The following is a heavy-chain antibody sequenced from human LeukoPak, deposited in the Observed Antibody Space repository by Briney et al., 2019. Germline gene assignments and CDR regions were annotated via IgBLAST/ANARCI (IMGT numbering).Heavy chain of an antibody. J-gene: IGHJ4*02. CDR2: IYSGGTT. V-gene: IGHV3-53*01. D-gene: IGHD5-12*01. CDR3: AKYRLIWLPAPVFDY. Sequence: GGSLRLSCAVSGFTVSGNYMSWVRQAPGKGLEWVSLIYSGGTTYYADSVKGRFTISRDHTKNSLFLQMNSLRADDTAVYYCAKYRLIWLPAPVFDYWGQGTLVAVSS. CDR1: GFTVSGNY.